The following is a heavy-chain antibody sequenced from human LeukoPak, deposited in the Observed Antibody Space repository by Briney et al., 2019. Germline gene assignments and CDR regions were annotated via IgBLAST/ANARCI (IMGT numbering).Heavy chain of an antibody. V-gene: IGHV4-61*02. CDR1: GGSISSGSYY. CDR2: IYSSGST. J-gene: IGHJ4*02. Sequence: PSETLSLTCTVSGGSISSGSYYWSWIRQPAGKGLEWIGRIYSSGSTNYNPSLKSRVTISLDTSKNQFSLKLSSVTAADTAVYYCARQDLYGSPLYFDYWGQGTLVTVSS. CDR3: ARQDLYGSPLYFDY. D-gene: IGHD3-10*01.